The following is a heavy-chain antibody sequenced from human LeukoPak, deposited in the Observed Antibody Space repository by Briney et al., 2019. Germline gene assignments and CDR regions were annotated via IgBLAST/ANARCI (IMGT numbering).Heavy chain of an antibody. V-gene: IGHV3-7*01. D-gene: IGHD1-20*01. Sequence: GGSLRLSCAASRLSFSGQWMNWVRQAPGQGLEWVAHIKYDGGEKYYADSVKGRFTISREDAKNSLSLQMDNVRAEDTAVYYCAYSNNLNYWGQGTLVTVSS. J-gene: IGHJ4*02. CDR2: IKYDGGEK. CDR3: AYSNNLNY. CDR1: RLSFSGQW.